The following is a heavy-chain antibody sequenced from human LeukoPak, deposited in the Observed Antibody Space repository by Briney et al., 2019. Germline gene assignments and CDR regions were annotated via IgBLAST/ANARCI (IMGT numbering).Heavy chain of an antibody. CDR3: ARERWLQFPDAFDI. V-gene: IGHV3-7*01. D-gene: IGHD5-24*01. Sequence: PGGSLRLSCAASGFTFSSYWMSWVRQAPGKGLEWVANIKQDGSDKYYVDSVKGRFTISRDTARNSLYLQMNSLRAEDTAVYYCARERWLQFPDAFDIWGQGTMVTVSS. CDR1: GFTFSSYW. CDR2: IKQDGSDK. J-gene: IGHJ3*02.